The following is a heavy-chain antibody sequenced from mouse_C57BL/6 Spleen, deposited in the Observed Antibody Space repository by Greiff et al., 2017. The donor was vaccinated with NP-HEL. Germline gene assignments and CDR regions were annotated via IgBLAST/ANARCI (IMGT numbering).Heavy chain of an antibody. V-gene: IGHV1-54*01. Sequence: QVQLQQSGAELVRPGTSVKVSCKASGYAFTNYLIEWVKQRPGQGLEWIGVINPGSGGTNYNEKFKGKATLTADKSSSTAYMQLSSLTSEDSAVYFCARAYYGSSSLAYWGQGTLVTVSA. CDR3: ARAYYGSSSLAY. CDR1: GYAFTNYL. CDR2: INPGSGGT. J-gene: IGHJ3*01. D-gene: IGHD1-1*01.